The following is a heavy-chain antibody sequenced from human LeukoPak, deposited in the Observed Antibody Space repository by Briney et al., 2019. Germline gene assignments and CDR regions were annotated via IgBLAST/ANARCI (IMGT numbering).Heavy chain of an antibody. CDR1: GFTFSSYW. V-gene: IGHV3-7*01. J-gene: IGHJ4*02. D-gene: IGHD2-2*01. Sequence: GGSLRLSCAASGFTFSSYWMSWVRQAPGKGLEWVANIKQDGSEKYYVDSVKGRFTISRDNAKNSLYLQMNSLRAEDTAVYYCARADIVVVPAQPTYFDYWGQGTLVTVSS. CDR2: IKQDGSEK. CDR3: ARADIVVVPAQPTYFDY.